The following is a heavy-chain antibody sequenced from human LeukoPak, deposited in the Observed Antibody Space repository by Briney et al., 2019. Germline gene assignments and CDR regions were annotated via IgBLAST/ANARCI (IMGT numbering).Heavy chain of an antibody. CDR3: ARAGGSYHYYFDY. V-gene: IGHV4-39*07. CDR1: GGSISSSSYY. D-gene: IGHD1-26*01. CDR2: IYYSGST. J-gene: IGHJ4*02. Sequence: PSETLSLTCTVSGGSISSSSYYWGWIRQPPGKGLEWIGSIYYSGSTYYNPSLKSRVTISVDTSKNQFSLKLSSVTAADTAVYYCARAGGSYHYYFDYWGQGTLVTVSS.